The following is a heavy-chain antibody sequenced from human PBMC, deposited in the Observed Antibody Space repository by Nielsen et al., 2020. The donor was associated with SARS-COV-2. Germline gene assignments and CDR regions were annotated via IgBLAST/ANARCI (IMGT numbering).Heavy chain of an antibody. CDR1: GFSFSSYA. D-gene: IGHD3-9*01. V-gene: IGHV3-23*01. J-gene: IGHJ6*02. CDR3: AKEGPPLRYFDWGYGMDV. Sequence: GESLKISCAASGFSFSSYAMNWVRQAPGKGLEWVSAISGTGDSTYYSDSVKGRFTISRDNSRNTLYLQMNSLRAEDTAVYYCAKEGPPLRYFDWGYGMDVWGQGTTVTVSS. CDR2: ISGTGDST.